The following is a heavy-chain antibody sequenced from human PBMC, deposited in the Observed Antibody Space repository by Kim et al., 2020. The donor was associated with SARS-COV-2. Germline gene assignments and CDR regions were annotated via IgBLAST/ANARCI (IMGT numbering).Heavy chain of an antibody. V-gene: IGHV3-11*04. D-gene: IGHD6-19*01. CDR2: ISSTGGSI. CDR1: GFAFSDYY. CDR3: ARDVIAVSGRAYPEYFQH. Sequence: GGSLRLSCAASGFAFSDYYMSWIRQSPGKGLEWIAYISSTGGSIYYAGSVKGRFTISRNNAKSSLDLEMNSLRVEDTAVYYCARDVIAVSGRAYPEYFQHWGQGTPVIVSS. J-gene: IGHJ1*01.